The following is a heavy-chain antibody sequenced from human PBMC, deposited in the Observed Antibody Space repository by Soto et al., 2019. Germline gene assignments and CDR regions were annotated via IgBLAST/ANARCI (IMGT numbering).Heavy chain of an antibody. CDR2: IFSNDDK. J-gene: IGHJ5*02. V-gene: IGHV2-26*01. D-gene: IGHD2-2*01. Sequence: QVTLKESGPVVVKPTETLTLTCTVSGFSLSNARLGVSWIRQPPGKALEWLAHIFSNDDKSYCTSLKNRLTISKDTSKSQVVLTMTNMDPVDSATYFCALIKDCSRTDCYLASFDPWGQGTLVTVSS. CDR1: GFSLSNARLG. CDR3: ALIKDCSRTDCYLASFDP.